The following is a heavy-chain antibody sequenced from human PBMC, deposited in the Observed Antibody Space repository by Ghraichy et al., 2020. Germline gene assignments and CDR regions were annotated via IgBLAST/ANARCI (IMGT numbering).Heavy chain of an antibody. CDR2: IYNDGAT. CDR3: ARGVDNYGGFDY. J-gene: IGHJ4*02. D-gene: IGHD5-18*01. V-gene: IGHV3-66*01. CDR1: GFTVRNNY. Sequence: SCAVSGFTVRNNYMSWVRQAPGKGLEWVSVIYNDGATYYADSVKGRFTISKDNSKNTVYLQMNSLRAEDTAVYYCARGVDNYGGFDYWGQGTLVPVSS.